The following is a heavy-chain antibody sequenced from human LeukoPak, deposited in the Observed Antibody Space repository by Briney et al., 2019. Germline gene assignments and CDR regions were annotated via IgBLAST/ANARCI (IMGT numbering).Heavy chain of an antibody. J-gene: IGHJ6*02. Sequence: PGGSLRLSCAASGFTFSSYSMNWVRQAPGKGLEWVSSISSSSSYIYYADSVKGRFTISRDNAKNSLDLQMNSLRAEDTAVYYCARDGGSLRSYYSRVLDVWGQGTTVTVSS. CDR1: GFTFSSYS. CDR2: ISSSSSYI. V-gene: IGHV3-21*01. D-gene: IGHD1-26*01. CDR3: ARDGGSLRSYYSRVLDV.